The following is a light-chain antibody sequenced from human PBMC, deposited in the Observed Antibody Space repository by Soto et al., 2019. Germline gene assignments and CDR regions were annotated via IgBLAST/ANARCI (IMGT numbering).Light chain of an antibody. CDR1: QSVSSSY. CDR3: QHYGTSFP. J-gene: IGKJ3*01. V-gene: IGKV3-20*01. CDR2: GAS. Sequence: EIVLTQSPGTLSLSPGERATLSCRASQSVSSSYLAWYQQKPGQAPRLLIYGASSRATGIPDRFSGGGSGTDFTLTISRLEPEDFAVYYCQHYGTSFPFGPGTKVDFK.